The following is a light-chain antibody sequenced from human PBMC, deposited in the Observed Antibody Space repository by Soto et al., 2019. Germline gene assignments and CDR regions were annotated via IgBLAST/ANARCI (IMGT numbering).Light chain of an antibody. CDR1: SSDVGGYNY. Sequence: QSVLTQSASVSGSPGQSITISCTGTSSDVGGYNYVSWYQQHPGKAPKLMIHAVSNRPSGISSRFSGSKSGNTASLTISGLQSEDEADYFCCSYTSRTTYVLGTGTKLTVL. J-gene: IGLJ1*01. CDR2: AVS. CDR3: CSYTSRTTYV. V-gene: IGLV2-14*01.